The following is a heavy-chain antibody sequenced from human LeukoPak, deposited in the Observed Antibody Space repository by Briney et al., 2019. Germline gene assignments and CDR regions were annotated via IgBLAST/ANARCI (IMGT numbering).Heavy chain of an antibody. D-gene: IGHD3-22*01. J-gene: IGHJ4*02. CDR2: ISSNGGST. V-gene: IGHV3-64*01. CDR3: ARGTYYYDSSGSIPPYYFDY. CDR1: GFTFSSYA. Sequence: PGGSLRLSCVASGFTFSSYAMHWVRQAPGKGLEYVSAISSNGGSTYYANSVKGRFTISRDNSKNTLYLQMGSLRAEDMAVYYCARGTYYYDSSGSIPPYYFDYWGQGTLVTVSS.